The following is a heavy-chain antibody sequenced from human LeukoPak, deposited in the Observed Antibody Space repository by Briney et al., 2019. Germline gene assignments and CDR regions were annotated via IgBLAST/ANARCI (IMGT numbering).Heavy chain of an antibody. Sequence: PGGALRLSCAASGRTFSSYGMSWVGQAPGRGVEWVATISGSGRSTYYADSAKGRFTISRDNSKNTMSLQINTLRAEDTAVYNCAQDDGAGFGGYYFATWGQGTQVTASS. V-gene: IGHV3-23*01. CDR2: ISGSGRST. J-gene: IGHJ4*02. CDR1: GRTFSSYG. CDR3: AQDDGAGFGGYYFAT. D-gene: IGHD3-10*01.